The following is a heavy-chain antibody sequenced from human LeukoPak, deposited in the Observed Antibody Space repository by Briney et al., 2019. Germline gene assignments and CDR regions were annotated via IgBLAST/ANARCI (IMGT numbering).Heavy chain of an antibody. CDR1: GGSISSYY. CDR3: ARDRDGYYYGSGSYLNRYFDY. Sequence: SETLSLTCTVSGGSISSYYWSWSWQPPGKGLEWKWYIYYSGSTNNNPSPTSRGTISVDTSNNQFSLKLSSVTDADTAVYYCARDRDGYYYGSGSYLNRYFDYWGQGTLVTVSS. CDR2: IYYSGST. J-gene: IGHJ4*02. V-gene: IGHV4-59*01. D-gene: IGHD3-10*01.